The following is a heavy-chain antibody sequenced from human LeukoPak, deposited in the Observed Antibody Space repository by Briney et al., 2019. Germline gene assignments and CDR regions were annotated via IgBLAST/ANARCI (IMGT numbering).Heavy chain of an antibody. CDR1: GFTFRNFA. CDR2: ISSNGGST. CDR3: ARLDYYGSGSYFDY. D-gene: IGHD3-10*01. J-gene: IGHJ4*02. Sequence: GSLRLSCSASGFTFRNFAMHWVRQAPGKGLEHVSAISSNGGSTYYTDSVKGRFTISRDNSKNTLYPQMSSLRAEDTAVYYCARLDYYGSGSYFDYWGQGTLVTVSS. V-gene: IGHV3-64D*09.